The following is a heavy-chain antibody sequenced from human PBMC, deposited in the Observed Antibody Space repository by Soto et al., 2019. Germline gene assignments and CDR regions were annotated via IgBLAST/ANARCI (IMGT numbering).Heavy chain of an antibody. J-gene: IGHJ4*02. CDR1: GGSFSDYY. CDR3: ARTSRFDS. CDR2: INHSGST. D-gene: IGHD6-6*01. Sequence: SETLSLTCAVYGGSFSDYYWSWVRQPPGKGLEWIGEINHSGSTNYNPSLKSRVTISVDTSKNQFSLKVSSVTAADTAVYYCARTSRFDSWGQGILVTVSS. V-gene: IGHV4-34*01.